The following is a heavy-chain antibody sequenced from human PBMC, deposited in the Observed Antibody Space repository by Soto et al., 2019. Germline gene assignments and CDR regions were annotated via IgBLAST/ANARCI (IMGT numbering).Heavy chain of an antibody. CDR2: IWYNGSNK. V-gene: IGHV3-33*01. D-gene: IGHD6-13*01. Sequence: GGSLRLSCAASGFTFSSYGMHWVRQAPGKGLEWVAVIWYNGSNKYYADSVKGRFTISRDNSKNTLYLQMNSLRAEDTAVYYCERHPYHKHSGWGREAAGTFDYWCQGILVTVS. CDR3: ERHPYHKHSGWGREAAGTFDY. J-gene: IGHJ4*02. CDR1: GFTFSSYG.